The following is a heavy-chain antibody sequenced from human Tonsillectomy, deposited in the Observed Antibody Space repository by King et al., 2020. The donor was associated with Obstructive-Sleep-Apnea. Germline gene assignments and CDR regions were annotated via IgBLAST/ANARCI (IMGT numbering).Heavy chain of an antibody. CDR3: ARGTGWYGVDV. V-gene: IGHV4-59*01. CDR2: VYYIWST. D-gene: IGHD6-19*01. Sequence: QLQESGPGLVKPSETLSLTCTVSGGSIISYSWTCICQPPGKGVEWIGHVYYIWSTNDKPSLKSRSTISAYTSKNQFSLKLSSVTAADTGVYYCARGTGWYGVDVWGQGTTVTVSS. J-gene: IGHJ6*02. CDR1: GGSIISYS.